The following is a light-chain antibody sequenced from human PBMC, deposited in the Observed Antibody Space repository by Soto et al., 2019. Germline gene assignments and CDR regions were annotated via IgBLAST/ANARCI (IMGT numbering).Light chain of an antibody. Sequence: EIVLTQSPGTLSLSPGERATLTCGASQSVNSNYLGWYQQKPGLAPRLIIYDASSRATGIPDRFSGSGSGTFFTLTISRLQPEDFAVYYCQQYGSSPVTFGQGTRLEI. CDR1: QSVNSNY. J-gene: IGKJ5*01. CDR3: QQYGSSPVT. V-gene: IGKV3D-20*01. CDR2: DAS.